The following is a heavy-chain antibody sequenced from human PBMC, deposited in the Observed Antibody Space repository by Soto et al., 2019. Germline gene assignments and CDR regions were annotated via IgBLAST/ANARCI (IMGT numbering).Heavy chain of an antibody. CDR3: AKGIVVVVAATGQYYFDY. D-gene: IGHD2-15*01. CDR2: ISGSGGST. J-gene: IGHJ4*02. CDR1: GFTFSSYA. Sequence: PGGSLRLSCAASGFTFSSYAMSWVRQAPGKGLEWVSAISGSGGSTYYADSVKGRFTISRDNSKNTLYLQMNSLRAEDTAVYYCAKGIVVVVAATGQYYFDYWGQGTLVTVSS. V-gene: IGHV3-23*01.